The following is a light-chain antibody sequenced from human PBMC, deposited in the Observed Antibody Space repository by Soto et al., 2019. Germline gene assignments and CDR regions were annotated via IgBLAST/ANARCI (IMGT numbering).Light chain of an antibody. CDR3: QQSYSTPFT. CDR1: QSISMY. J-gene: IGKJ3*01. V-gene: IGKV1-39*01. Sequence: DIQMTQSPSSLSASLGDRVTITCRASQSISMYLNWYQQKPGKAPKLLIYAASSLQSGVPSRFSGSGSGTDFTLTISSLQPEDFATYYCQQSYSTPFTVGPGTKVDIK. CDR2: AAS.